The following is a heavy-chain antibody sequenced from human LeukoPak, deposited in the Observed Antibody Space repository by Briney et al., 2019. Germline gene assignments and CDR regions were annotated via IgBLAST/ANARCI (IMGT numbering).Heavy chain of an antibody. D-gene: IGHD3-9*01. V-gene: IGHV4-39*01. CDR3: ARHVRFSDWSAPFDI. Sequence: SETLSLTCTLVSGDSIDSSSSYWGWIRQPPGKGLEWIGTIYYTGSTYYNPSLKSRLTISVDTSKNQFSLTLYSVTAADTAAYYCARHVRFSDWSAPFDIWGQGTMVTVSS. J-gene: IGHJ3*02. CDR2: IYYTGST. CDR1: GDSIDSSSSY.